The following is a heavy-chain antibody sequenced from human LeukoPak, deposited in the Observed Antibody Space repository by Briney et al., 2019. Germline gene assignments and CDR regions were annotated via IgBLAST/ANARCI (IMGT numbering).Heavy chain of an antibody. D-gene: IGHD5-18*01. V-gene: IGHV5-51*01. CDR2: IYPGDSDT. Sequence: GESLKISCEGSGYTFTTYWIAWVRQMPGKGLEWMGIIYPGDSDTRYSPSFQGQVTISADKSITTAYLQWSSLKASDTAIYYCARAAPRGYSYGYVGYWGQGALVTVSS. CDR1: GYTFTTYW. J-gene: IGHJ4*02. CDR3: ARAAPRGYSYGYVGY.